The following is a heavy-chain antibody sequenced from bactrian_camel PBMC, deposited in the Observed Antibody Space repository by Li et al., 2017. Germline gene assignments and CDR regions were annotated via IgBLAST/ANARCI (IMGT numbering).Heavy chain of an antibody. J-gene: IGHJ4*01. CDR1: GFTFSNYA. Sequence: HVQLVESGGGLVQPGGSLRLSRAASGFTFSNYAMAWVRQAPGMGLEWVSSISGGSSTYYANSVKGRFTIARDNTKNTVYLQMLSLKSEDTALYYCAAGPRSPSP. V-gene: IGHV3S9*01. CDR2: ISGGSST.